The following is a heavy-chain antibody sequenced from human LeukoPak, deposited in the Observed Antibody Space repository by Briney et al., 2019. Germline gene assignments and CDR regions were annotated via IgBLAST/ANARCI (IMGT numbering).Heavy chain of an antibody. Sequence: ASVKVSCKASGYTFTTYGITWVRQAPGQGLEWMGWISTDNGDTNYAQKLQGRVTMTTDTSTSTAYMELRSLRSDDTAVYYCAREGLGELTLDCWGQGTLVTVSS. D-gene: IGHD3-16*01. CDR2: ISTDNGDT. CDR3: AREGLGELTLDC. CDR1: GYTFTTYG. J-gene: IGHJ4*02. V-gene: IGHV1-18*01.